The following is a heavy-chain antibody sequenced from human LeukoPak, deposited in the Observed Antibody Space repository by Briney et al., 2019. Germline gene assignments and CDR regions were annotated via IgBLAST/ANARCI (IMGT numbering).Heavy chain of an antibody. V-gene: IGHV3-23*01. Sequence: PGRSLRLSCTASGFTFSSYAMSWVRQAPGKGLEWVSAISGSGGSTYYADSVKGRFTISRDNSKNTLYLQMNSLRAEDTAVYYCAKDRFLEWLPSGYWGQGTLVTVSS. D-gene: IGHD3-3*01. J-gene: IGHJ4*02. CDR2: ISGSGGST. CDR1: GFTFSSYA. CDR3: AKDRFLEWLPSGY.